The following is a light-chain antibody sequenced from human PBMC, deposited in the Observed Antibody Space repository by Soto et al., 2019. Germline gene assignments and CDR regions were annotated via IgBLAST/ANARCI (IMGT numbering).Light chain of an antibody. CDR3: QQRYNWPPT. J-gene: IGKJ1*01. V-gene: IGKV3-11*01. CDR2: DAS. Sequence: EIVLTQSPATLSLSPGEKATLSCRASESVSSYLAWYQQRPGQGPRLLIFDASNRQYGIPARFSGSGSGTDLTLTISSLEPEDFAVYYCQQRYNWPPTFGQGTKVEIK. CDR1: ESVSSY.